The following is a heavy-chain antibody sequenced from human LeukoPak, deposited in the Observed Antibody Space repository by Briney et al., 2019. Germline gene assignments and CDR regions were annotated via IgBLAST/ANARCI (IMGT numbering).Heavy chain of an antibody. V-gene: IGHV3-23*01. Sequence: GGSLRLSCGASGFTFSSYAMSWVRQAPGKGLEWVSAISGSGGSTYYADSVKGRFTISRDNSKNTLYLQMNSLRAEDTAVYYCAKVGDGYNSIDYWGQGTLVTVSS. CDR3: AKVGDGYNSIDY. CDR2: ISGSGGST. CDR1: GFTFSSYA. J-gene: IGHJ4*02. D-gene: IGHD5-24*01.